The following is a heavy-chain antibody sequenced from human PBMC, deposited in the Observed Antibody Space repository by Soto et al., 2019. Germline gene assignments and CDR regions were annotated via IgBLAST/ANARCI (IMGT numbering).Heavy chain of an antibody. D-gene: IGHD3-10*01. Sequence: GGSLRLSCAASGFSFSSYSINWVRQAPGKGLEWVSYISSSSSAIYYADSVKGRFTISRDNAKNSLYLQMNSLRAEDTAVYYCARDMPISTSGNYPYYFGYWGQVDLVTVSS. CDR1: GFSFSSYS. CDR2: ISSSSSAI. V-gene: IGHV3-48*01. CDR3: ARDMPISTSGNYPYYFGY. J-gene: IGHJ4*02.